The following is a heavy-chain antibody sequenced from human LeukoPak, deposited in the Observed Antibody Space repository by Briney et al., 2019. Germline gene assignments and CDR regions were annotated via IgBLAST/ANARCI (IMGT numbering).Heavy chain of an antibody. CDR1: GFTFSSYA. D-gene: IGHD6-19*01. Sequence: GGSLRLSCAASGFTFSSYAMSWVRQAPGKGPEWVSSMSGVGVSTYYADSVKGRFTISRDNSKNTLYLQMHSLRAEDTAVYYCAKVRAGHYFDYWGQGTLVTVSS. V-gene: IGHV3-23*01. J-gene: IGHJ4*02. CDR2: MSGVGVST. CDR3: AKVRAGHYFDY.